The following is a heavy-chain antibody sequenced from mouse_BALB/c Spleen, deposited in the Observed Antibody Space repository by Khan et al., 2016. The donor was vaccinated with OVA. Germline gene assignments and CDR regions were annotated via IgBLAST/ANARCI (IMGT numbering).Heavy chain of an antibody. Sequence: QVQLKQSGPGLVAPSQSLSITCTVSGFSLTGYGVNWVRQPPGKGLEWLGMIWGDGSTDYYSALKSRLSISKDNSKSKVFLKMNSLQTDDTARYYWASAYYYGRVLDYWGQGTSVTVSS. CDR3: ASAYYYGRVLDY. CDR2: IWGDGST. D-gene: IGHD1-1*01. V-gene: IGHV2-6-7*01. CDR1: GFSLTGYG. J-gene: IGHJ4*01.